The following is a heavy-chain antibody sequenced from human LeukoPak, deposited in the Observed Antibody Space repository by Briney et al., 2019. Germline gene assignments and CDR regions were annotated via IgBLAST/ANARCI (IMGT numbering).Heavy chain of an antibody. J-gene: IGHJ3*02. CDR1: GFTFSSYE. Sequence: GESLRLSCAASGFTFSSYERNWVRQAPGKGLEWVSYISSSGRTLYYADSVKGRFTISRGNAKNSLYRQMNSLRAEDTAVYYCARVKAALDAFDIWGEGTMVTVSS. CDR3: ARVKAALDAFDI. D-gene: IGHD6-13*01. CDR2: ISSSGRTL. V-gene: IGHV3-48*03.